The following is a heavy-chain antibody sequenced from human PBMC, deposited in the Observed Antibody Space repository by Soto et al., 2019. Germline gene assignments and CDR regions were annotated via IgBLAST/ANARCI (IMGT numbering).Heavy chain of an antibody. CDR1: GGSISSSSYY. CDR3: ARASAITMIVVVPGVFDY. D-gene: IGHD3-22*01. Sequence: PSETLSLTCTVSGGSISSSSYYWGWIRQPPGKGLEWIGSIYYSGSTYYNPSLKSRVTISVDTSKNQFSLKLSSVTAADTAVYYCARASAITMIVVVPGVFDYWGQGALVTVSS. V-gene: IGHV4-39*01. CDR2: IYYSGST. J-gene: IGHJ4*02.